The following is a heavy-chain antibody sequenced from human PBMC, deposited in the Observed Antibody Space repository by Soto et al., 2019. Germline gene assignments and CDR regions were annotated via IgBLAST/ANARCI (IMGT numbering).Heavy chain of an antibody. Sequence: SETLSLTCTVSGGSISSSSYYWGWIRQPPGKGLEWIGSIYYSGSTYYNPSLKSRVTISVDTSKNQFSLKLSSVTAADTAVYYCARLGTNYYDSSGYFYPSYYFDYWGQGTLVTVSS. D-gene: IGHD3-22*01. V-gene: IGHV4-39*01. CDR3: ARLGTNYYDSSGYFYPSYYFDY. CDR1: GGSISSSSYY. CDR2: IYYSGST. J-gene: IGHJ4*02.